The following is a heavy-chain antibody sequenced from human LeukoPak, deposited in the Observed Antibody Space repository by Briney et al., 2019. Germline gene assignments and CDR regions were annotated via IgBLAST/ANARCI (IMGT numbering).Heavy chain of an antibody. CDR3: ARRGYSGSYLGGP. Sequence: SETLSLTCAVYGGSFSGYYWSWIRQPPGKGLEWIGEINHSGSTNYNPSLKSRVTISVDTSKNQFSLKLSSVTAADTAVYYCARRGYSGSYLGGPWGQGTMVTVSS. CDR1: GGSFSGYY. J-gene: IGHJ3*01. D-gene: IGHD1-26*01. V-gene: IGHV4-34*01. CDR2: INHSGST.